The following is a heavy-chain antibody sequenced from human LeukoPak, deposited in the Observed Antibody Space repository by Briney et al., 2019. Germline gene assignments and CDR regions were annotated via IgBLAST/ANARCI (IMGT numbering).Heavy chain of an antibody. Sequence: PGRSLRLSCAASGFTFSSYAIHWVRQAPGKGLEWVAFISNNGRNKDYADSVKGRFTISRDNAKNSLYLQMNSLRAEDTAVYYCARDVVETEDYFDCWGQGTLVTVSS. D-gene: IGHD2-15*01. V-gene: IGHV3-30*04. J-gene: IGHJ4*02. CDR2: ISNNGRNK. CDR1: GFTFSSYA. CDR3: ARDVVETEDYFDC.